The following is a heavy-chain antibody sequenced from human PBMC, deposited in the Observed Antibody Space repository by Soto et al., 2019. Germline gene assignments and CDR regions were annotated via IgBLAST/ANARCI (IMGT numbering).Heavy chain of an antibody. Sequence: QLQLQESGPGLVKPSETLSLTCTVSGGSISSSSYYWGWIRQPPGKGLEWIGSIYYSGSTYYNPSLKSRVTISVDTSKNQFSLKLSSVTAADTAVYYCARLPGLGSSTSCYGRCFEYWGQGTLVTVSS. CDR2: IYYSGST. V-gene: IGHV4-39*01. CDR1: GGSISSSSYY. D-gene: IGHD2-2*01. CDR3: ARLPGLGSSTSCYGRCFEY. J-gene: IGHJ4*02.